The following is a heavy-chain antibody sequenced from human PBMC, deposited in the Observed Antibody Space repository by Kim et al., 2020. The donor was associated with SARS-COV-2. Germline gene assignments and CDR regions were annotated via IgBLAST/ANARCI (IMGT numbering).Heavy chain of an antibody. CDR3: AREGVRGVITYYYYGMDV. J-gene: IGHJ6*02. D-gene: IGHD3-10*01. Sequence: GRFTISRNNYKNTVELQMNSLRAEDTAVYYCAREGVRGVITYYYYGMDVWGQGTTVTVSS. V-gene: IGHV3-30*01.